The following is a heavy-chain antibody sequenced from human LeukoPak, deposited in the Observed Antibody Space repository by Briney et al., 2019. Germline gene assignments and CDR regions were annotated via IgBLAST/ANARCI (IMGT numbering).Heavy chain of an antibody. D-gene: IGHD6-6*01. CDR3: AREYSSTSGRHFDY. V-gene: IGHV4-4*07. J-gene: IGHJ4*02. Sequence: SETLSLTCTVPGGSFSSYYWTWIRQPAGKGLEWIGRIYSSGSTNYNPSLRSRVTISVDKSKNQFSLNLTSVTAADTGVYHCAREYSSTSGRHFDYWGQGILVTVPS. CDR2: IYSSGST. CDR1: GGSFSSYY.